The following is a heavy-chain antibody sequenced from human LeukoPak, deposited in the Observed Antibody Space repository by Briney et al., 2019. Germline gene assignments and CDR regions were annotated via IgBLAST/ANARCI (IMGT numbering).Heavy chain of an antibody. CDR2: MNPNSGNT. D-gene: IGHD3-10*01. J-gene: IGHJ4*02. CDR1: GYTFTSYD. Sequence: ASVKVSCKASGYTFTSYDINWVRQATGQGLEWMGWMNPNSGNTGYAQKFQGRVTMTRDTSTSTVYMELSSLRSEDTAVYYCARVQLLLPLLDYWGQGTLVTVSS. CDR3: ARVQLLLPLLDY. V-gene: IGHV1-8*01.